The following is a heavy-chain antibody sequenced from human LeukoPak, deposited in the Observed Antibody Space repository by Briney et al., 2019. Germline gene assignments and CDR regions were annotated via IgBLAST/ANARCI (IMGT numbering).Heavy chain of an antibody. CDR2: ISSSSYI. Sequence: GGSLRLSCAASGFTFSSYSMNWVRQAPGEGLEWVSSISSSSYIYYADSVKGRFTISRDNAKNSLYLQMNSLRAEDTAAYYCARDGGYCSGGSCEGDFDYWGQGTLVTVSS. D-gene: IGHD2-15*01. J-gene: IGHJ4*02. V-gene: IGHV3-21*01. CDR3: ARDGGYCSGGSCEGDFDY. CDR1: GFTFSSYS.